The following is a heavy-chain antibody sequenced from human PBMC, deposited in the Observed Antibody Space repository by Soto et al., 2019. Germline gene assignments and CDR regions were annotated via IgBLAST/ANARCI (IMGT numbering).Heavy chain of an antibody. V-gene: IGHV1-8*02. D-gene: IGHD2-2*01. CDR3: ASLVVVPADDAFDI. Sequence: VSVKVSCKASGYTFTSYDINWVRQATGQGLEWMGWMNPNSGNTGYAQKFQGRVTMTRNTSISTAYMELSSLRSEDTAVYYCASLVVVPADDAFDIWGQGTMVTVSS. J-gene: IGHJ3*02. CDR2: MNPNSGNT. CDR1: GYTFTSYD.